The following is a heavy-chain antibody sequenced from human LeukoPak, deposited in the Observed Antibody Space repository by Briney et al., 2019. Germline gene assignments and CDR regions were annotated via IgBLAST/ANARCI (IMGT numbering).Heavy chain of an antibody. V-gene: IGHV3-23*01. CDR2: ISGSGGRT. J-gene: IGHJ3*02. CDR3: AREGIPDAFDI. CDR1: GFTFSTYT. Sequence: GGSLRLSCAASGFTFSTYTMSWVRQAPGKGLEWVSAISGSGGRTYYADSVKGRFTISRDNAKNSLYLQMNSLKAEDTAVYYCAREGIPDAFDIWGQGTMVAVSS.